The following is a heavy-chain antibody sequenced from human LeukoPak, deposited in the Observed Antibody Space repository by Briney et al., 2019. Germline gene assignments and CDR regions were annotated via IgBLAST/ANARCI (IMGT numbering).Heavy chain of an antibody. CDR1: GYIFTSYG. D-gene: IGHD2-2*01. J-gene: IGHJ5*02. CDR2: ISAYNGNT. CDR3: ARDTEDIVVVPAAVNWFDP. Sequence: ASVKVSCKASGYIFTSYGISWVRQAPGQGLEWMGWISAYNGNTNYAQKLQGRVTMTTDTSTSTAYMELRSLRSDDTAVYYCARDTEDIVVVPAAVNWFDPWGQGTLVTVSS. V-gene: IGHV1-18*04.